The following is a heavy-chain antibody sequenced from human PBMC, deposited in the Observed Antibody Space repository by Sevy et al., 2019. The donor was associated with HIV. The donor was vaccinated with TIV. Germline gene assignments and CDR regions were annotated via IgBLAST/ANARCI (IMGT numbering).Heavy chain of an antibody. Sequence: SETLSLTCTVFGGSISSDSYNWGWIRQPPGKGLEGIGSISYSGDTHYNPSVKSRLSMSVDTSKNQFSLNLASVTAADTAVHFCARHYGGSADFWGQGTLVTVSS. CDR3: ARHYGGSADF. J-gene: IGHJ4*02. V-gene: IGHV4-39*01. CDR1: GGSISSDSYN. D-gene: IGHD2-15*01. CDR2: ISYSGDT.